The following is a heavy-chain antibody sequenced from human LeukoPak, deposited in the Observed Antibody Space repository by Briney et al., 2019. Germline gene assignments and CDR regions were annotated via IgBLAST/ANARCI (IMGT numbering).Heavy chain of an antibody. CDR2: ISSSSSYI. CDR1: GLTFSSYS. J-gene: IGHJ6*02. D-gene: IGHD5-24*01. CDR3: ARDVEMATIDNGMDV. Sequence: PGGSLRLSCAASGLTFSSYSMNWVRQAPGKGLEWVSSISSSSSYIYYADSVKGRFTISRDNAKNSLYLQMNSLRAEDTAVYYCARDVEMATIDNGMDVWGQGTTVTVSS. V-gene: IGHV3-21*01.